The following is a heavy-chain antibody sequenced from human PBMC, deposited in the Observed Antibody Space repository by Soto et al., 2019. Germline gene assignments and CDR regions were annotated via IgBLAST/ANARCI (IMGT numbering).Heavy chain of an antibody. Sequence: PSETLSLTCRFSSFSISTSGYYWGWIRQPPGTGLEWIGGISYSGSTYYNPSLKSRLTISVDTSKNHFSLKLTSVTAADTAVYFCARRGSRLSVAVAAFDYWSQGTLVTVSS. V-gene: IGHV4-39*02. CDR2: ISYSGST. CDR1: SFSISTSGYY. J-gene: IGHJ4*02. CDR3: ARRGSRLSVAVAAFDY. D-gene: IGHD6-19*01.